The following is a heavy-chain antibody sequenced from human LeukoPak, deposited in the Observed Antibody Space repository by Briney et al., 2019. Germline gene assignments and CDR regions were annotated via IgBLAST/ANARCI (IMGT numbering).Heavy chain of an antibody. J-gene: IGHJ4*02. Sequence: SETLSLTCSVSSGSLSTHYWSWIRQTAEKGLGWIGHIKASGSSRNNPSFRSRITMSVDKSKNQFSLQLSSVTAADTAIYFCARDRYRIAADDPYYFGYWGQGRLVTVSS. D-gene: IGHD6-13*01. CDR1: SGSLSTHY. CDR3: ARDRYRIAADDPYYFGY. CDR2: IKASGSS. V-gene: IGHV4-4*07.